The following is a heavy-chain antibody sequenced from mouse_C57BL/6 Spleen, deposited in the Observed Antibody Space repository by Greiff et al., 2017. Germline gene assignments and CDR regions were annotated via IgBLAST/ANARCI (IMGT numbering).Heavy chain of an antibody. CDR3: ANYDYDRTWFAY. J-gene: IGHJ3*01. CDR1: GYTFTSYW. V-gene: IGHV1-55*01. Sequence: QVQLQQSGAELVKPGASVKMSCKASGYTFTSYWITWVKQRPGQGLEWIGDIYPGSGSTNYNEKFKSKATLTVDTSSSTAYMQLSSLTSEDSAVYYCANYDYDRTWFAYWGQGTLVTVSA. CDR2: IYPGSGST. D-gene: IGHD2-4*01.